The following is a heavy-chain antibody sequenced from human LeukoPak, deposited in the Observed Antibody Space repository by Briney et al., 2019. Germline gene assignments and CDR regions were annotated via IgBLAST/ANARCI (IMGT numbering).Heavy chain of an antibody. J-gene: IGHJ4*02. D-gene: IGHD3-22*01. CDR2: INPNSGGT. CDR3: ARDAAGDSSDYYPGY. Sequence: GASVKVSCKASGYTFTSYGISWVRQAPGQGLEWMGWINPNSGGTNYAQKFQGRVTMTRDTSISTAYMELSSLRSEDTAVYYCARDAAGDSSDYYPGYWGQGTLVTVSS. CDR1: GYTFTSYG. V-gene: IGHV1-2*02.